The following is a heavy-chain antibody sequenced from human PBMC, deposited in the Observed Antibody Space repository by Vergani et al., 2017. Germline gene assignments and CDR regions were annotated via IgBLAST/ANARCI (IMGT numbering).Heavy chain of an antibody. V-gene: IGHV1-2*02. CDR2: INPNSGGT. D-gene: IGHD3-10*01. CDR3: ARDELVPHGMVRGVIITGWFDP. CDR1: GYTFTGYY. Sequence: QVQLVQSGAEVKKPGASVKVSCKASGYTFTGYYMHWVRQAPGQGLEWMGWINPNSGGTNYAQKFQGRVTMTRDTSISTAYMELSRLRSDDTAVYYCARDELVPHGMVRGVIITGWFDPWGQGTLVTVSS. J-gene: IGHJ5*02.